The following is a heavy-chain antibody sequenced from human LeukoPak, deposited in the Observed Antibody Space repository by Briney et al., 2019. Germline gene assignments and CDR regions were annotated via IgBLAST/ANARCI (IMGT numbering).Heavy chain of an antibody. D-gene: IGHD6-19*01. Sequence: GGSLRLSCAASGFTFSSYWMSWVRQAPGKGLEWVANIKQDGSEKYYVDSVKGRFTISRDNAKNSLYLQMNSLRAEDTAVYYCARVQDGSGWNFDYWGQGTLVTVSS. V-gene: IGHV3-7*03. CDR1: GFTFSSYW. CDR2: IKQDGSEK. J-gene: IGHJ4*02. CDR3: ARVQDGSGWNFDY.